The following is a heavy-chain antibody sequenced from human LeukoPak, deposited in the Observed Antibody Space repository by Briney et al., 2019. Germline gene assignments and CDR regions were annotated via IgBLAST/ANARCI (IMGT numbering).Heavy chain of an antibody. Sequence: GGSLRLSCAASGFTFTTYWMHWVRQAPGKGLVWVSHINSDGSITSYADSVKGRFTISRDNAKNTLYLQMNGLRAEDTAVYYCARDSEAGTTSFDRGMDVWGQGTTVTVSS. D-gene: IGHD6-19*01. CDR2: INSDGSIT. V-gene: IGHV3-74*01. CDR1: GFTFTTYW. J-gene: IGHJ6*02. CDR3: ARDSEAGTTSFDRGMDV.